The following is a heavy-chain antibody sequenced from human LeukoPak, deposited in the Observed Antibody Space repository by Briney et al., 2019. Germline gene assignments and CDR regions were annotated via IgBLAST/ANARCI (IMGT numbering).Heavy chain of an antibody. CDR2: IYSGGST. V-gene: IGHV3-53*01. D-gene: IGHD2-21*01. CDR3: ARRVIAVGLDY. Sequence: GGSLRLSCTVSGFTVSSNSMSWVRQAPGKGLEWVSFIYSGGSTQYSDSVKGRFTISRDNSKNSVFLQMNSLRAEDTAVYYCARRVIAVGLDYWGQGTLVIVSS. J-gene: IGHJ4*02. CDR1: GFTVSSNS.